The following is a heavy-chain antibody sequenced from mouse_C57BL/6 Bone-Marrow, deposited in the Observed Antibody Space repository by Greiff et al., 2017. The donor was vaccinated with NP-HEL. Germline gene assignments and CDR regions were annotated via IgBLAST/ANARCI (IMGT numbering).Heavy chain of an antibody. V-gene: IGHV5-12*01. CDR3: ARNYYYGSSYVYYAMDY. CDR1: GFTFSDYY. J-gene: IGHJ4*01. D-gene: IGHD1-1*01. CDR2: ISNGGGST. Sequence: EVKLEESGGGLVQPGGSLKLSCAASGFTFSDYYMYWVRQTPEKRLEWVAYISNGGGSTYYPDTVKGRFTISRDNAKNTLYLQMSRLKSEDTAMYYCARNYYYGSSYVYYAMDYWGQGTSVTVSS.